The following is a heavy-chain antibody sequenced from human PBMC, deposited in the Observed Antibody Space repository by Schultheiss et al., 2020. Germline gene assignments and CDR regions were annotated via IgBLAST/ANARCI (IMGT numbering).Heavy chain of an antibody. Sequence: SQTLSLTCAVSGYYISSGYYWGWIRQPPGKGLEWIGSIDHSGSTYYNPSLKSRVTISVDRSKNQFSLKLSSVTAADTAVYYCARGEMATIIDWGQGTLVTVSS. D-gene: IGHD5-24*01. J-gene: IGHJ4*02. CDR3: ARGEMATIID. CDR1: GYYISSGYY. CDR2: IDHSGST. V-gene: IGHV4-38-2*01.